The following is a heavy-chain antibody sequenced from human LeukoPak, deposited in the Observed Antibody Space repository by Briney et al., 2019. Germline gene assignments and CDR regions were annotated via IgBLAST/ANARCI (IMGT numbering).Heavy chain of an antibody. J-gene: IGHJ4*02. CDR3: ARVGYSSGRYFDY. CDR1: GFTFSTYS. V-gene: IGHV3-21*01. D-gene: IGHD6-19*01. CDR2: ISSTSSYI. Sequence: AGGSLRLSCAASGFTFSTYSMNWVRQAPGKGLEWVSSISSTSSYIYYADSVKGRFTISRDNAQKSLYLQMNSLRAVDTAVYYCARVGYSSGRYFDYWGQGTLVTVSS.